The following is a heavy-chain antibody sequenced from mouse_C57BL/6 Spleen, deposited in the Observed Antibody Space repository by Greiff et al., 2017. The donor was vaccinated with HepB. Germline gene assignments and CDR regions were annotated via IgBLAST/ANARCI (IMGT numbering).Heavy chain of an antibody. CDR1: GFTFSDYG. CDR2: ISSGSSTI. V-gene: IGHV5-17*01. Sequence: EVKLMESGGGLVKPGGSLKLSCAASGFTFSDYGMHWVRQAPEKGLEWVAYISSGSSTIYYADTVKGRFTISRDNAKNTLFLQMTSLRSEDTAMYYCASPLYYGSSAWFAYWGQGTLVTVSA. CDR3: ASPLYYGSSAWFAY. D-gene: IGHD1-1*01. J-gene: IGHJ3*01.